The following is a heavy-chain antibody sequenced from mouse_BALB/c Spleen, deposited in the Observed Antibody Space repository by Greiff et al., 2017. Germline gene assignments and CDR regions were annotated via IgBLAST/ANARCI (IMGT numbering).Heavy chain of an antibody. CDR2: ISDGGSYT. CDR1: GFTFSDYY. V-gene: IGHV5-4*02. Sequence: EVKLVESGGGLVKPGGSLKLSCAASGFTFSDYYMYWVRQTPEKRLEWVATISDGGSYTYYPDSVKGRFTISRDNAKNNLYLQMSSLKSEDTAMYYCARGTVVENYAMDYWGQGTSVTVSS. J-gene: IGHJ4*01. D-gene: IGHD1-1*01. CDR3: ARGTVVENYAMDY.